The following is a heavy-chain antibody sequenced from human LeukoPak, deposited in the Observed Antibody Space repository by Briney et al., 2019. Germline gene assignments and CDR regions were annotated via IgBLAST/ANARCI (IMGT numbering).Heavy chain of an antibody. Sequence: PGGSLRLSCAASGITVSSKYMSWVRQAPGKGLEWVSVMQSGGSTYYADSVKGRFTISRDNSKNTLYLQMNSLRVEDTAVYYRARNGGAGWYFDLWGRGTLVTVSS. CDR1: GITVSSKY. D-gene: IGHD3-16*01. J-gene: IGHJ2*01. V-gene: IGHV3-53*01. CDR2: MQSGGST. CDR3: ARNGGAGWYFDL.